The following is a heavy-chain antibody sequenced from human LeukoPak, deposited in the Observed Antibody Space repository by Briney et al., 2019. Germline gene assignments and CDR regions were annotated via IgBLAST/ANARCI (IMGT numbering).Heavy chain of an antibody. Sequence: GRSLRLSCAASGFTFSSYAMHWVRQAPGKGLEWVAVISYDGSNKYYADSVKGRFTISRDNSKNTLYLQMNSLRAEDTAVYYCAREPPYYYGSGSYEKFDYWGQGTLVTVSS. J-gene: IGHJ4*02. CDR3: AREPPYYYGSGSYEKFDY. CDR2: ISYDGSNK. D-gene: IGHD3-10*01. CDR1: GFTFSSYA. V-gene: IGHV3-30-3*01.